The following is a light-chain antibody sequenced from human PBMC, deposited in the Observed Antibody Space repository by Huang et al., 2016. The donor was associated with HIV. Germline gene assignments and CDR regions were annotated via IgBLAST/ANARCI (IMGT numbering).Light chain of an antibody. CDR1: QNVGTS. CDR3: QHSDGLSPLT. CDR2: DAS. Sequence: IHMTQSPSSLSASTGDRVTITCRASQNVGTSLAWYQQRPGRAPVLLIYDASTLQRGVPSRFSGSGSRTVFTLTIGCLQVEDAATYYCQHSDGLSPLTFGGGT. J-gene: IGKJ4*01. V-gene: IGKV1-8*01.